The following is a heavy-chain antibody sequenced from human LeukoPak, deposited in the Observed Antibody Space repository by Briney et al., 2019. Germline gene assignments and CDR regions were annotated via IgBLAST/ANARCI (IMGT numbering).Heavy chain of an antibody. J-gene: IGHJ4*02. Sequence: GGSLRLSCVASGLPLNNYGIHWVRQAPGKGLEWVATVWHDGSNKFYADFVKGRFIISRDNSKNTVDAQINSLRVEDTAVYYCLTDRGYWGQGTLVTVSS. CDR3: LTDRGY. CDR1: GLPLNNYG. V-gene: IGHV3-33*01. CDR2: VWHDGSNK.